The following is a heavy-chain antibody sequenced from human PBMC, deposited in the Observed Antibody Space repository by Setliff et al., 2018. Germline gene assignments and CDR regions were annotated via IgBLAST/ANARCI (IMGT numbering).Heavy chain of an antibody. D-gene: IGHD4-4*01. CDR1: GFTFSRYW. V-gene: IGHV3-48*01. J-gene: IGHJ6*03. CDR3: ARSTETFSGEDFYFFYYMDV. CDR2: ISSSGSTI. Sequence: GGSLRLSCAASGFTFSRYWMTWVRQAPGKGLEWVSYISSSGSTIYYADSVKGRFTISRDSSRNTVDLQMSSLRPEDTALYYCARSTETFSGEDFYFFYYMDVWGKGTTVTVSS.